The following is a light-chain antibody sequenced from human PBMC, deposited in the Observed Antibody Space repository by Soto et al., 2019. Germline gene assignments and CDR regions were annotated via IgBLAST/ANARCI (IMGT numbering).Light chain of an antibody. Sequence: EIMMTQSPGTLSASPGERDTLSCRASQSVSSNLAWYQQKPGQAPRLLIYAVSTRATGIPARFSGSGSGTEFTLTISSLQSEDFAVYYCQQYNKWPLTFGQGTKVEIK. CDR3: QQYNKWPLT. CDR1: QSVSSN. V-gene: IGKV3-15*01. CDR2: AVS. J-gene: IGKJ1*01.